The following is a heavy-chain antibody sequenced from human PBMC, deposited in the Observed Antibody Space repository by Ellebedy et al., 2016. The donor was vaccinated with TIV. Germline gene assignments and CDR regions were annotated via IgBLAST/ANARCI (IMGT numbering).Heavy chain of an antibody. Sequence: SVKVSXKASGGTFSSYAISWVRQAPGQGLEWMGGIIPIFGTANYAQKFQGRVTITADESTSTAYMELSSLRSEDTAVYYCAGIAVAGVSYYFDYWGQGTLVTVSS. CDR2: IIPIFGTA. D-gene: IGHD6-19*01. CDR3: AGIAVAGVSYYFDY. CDR1: GGTFSSYA. J-gene: IGHJ4*02. V-gene: IGHV1-69*13.